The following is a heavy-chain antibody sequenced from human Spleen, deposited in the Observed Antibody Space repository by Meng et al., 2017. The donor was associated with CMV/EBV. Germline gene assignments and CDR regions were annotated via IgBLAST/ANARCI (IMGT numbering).Heavy chain of an antibody. V-gene: IGHV1-69*02. D-gene: IGHD3-10*01. CDR2: IIPILGIA. J-gene: IGHJ6*02. CDR3: ARAAGSGEYYYYYGMDV. CDR1: GGTFSSYT. Sequence: SVKVSCKASGGTFSSYTISWVRQAPGQGLEWMGRIIPILGIANYAQKFQGRVTITADKSTSTAYMELSSLRSEDTAVYYCARAAGSGEYYYYYGMDVWGQGTTVTVS.